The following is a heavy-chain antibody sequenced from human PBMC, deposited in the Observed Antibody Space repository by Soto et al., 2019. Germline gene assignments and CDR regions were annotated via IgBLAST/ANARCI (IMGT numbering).Heavy chain of an antibody. CDR3: ARDRGFCSGGTCYMFDY. D-gene: IGHD2-15*01. J-gene: IGHJ4*02. CDR1: GYSFTSND. Sequence: ASVKVSCKASGYSFTSNDMHWVRQAPGQGPEWMGIINPSGGSRRYAQRFQGRVNMTRDTSTSTVYMELSGLRTEDTAVYYCARDRGFCSGGTCYMFDYWCQGTPVTVSS. V-gene: IGHV1-46*01. CDR2: INPSGGSR.